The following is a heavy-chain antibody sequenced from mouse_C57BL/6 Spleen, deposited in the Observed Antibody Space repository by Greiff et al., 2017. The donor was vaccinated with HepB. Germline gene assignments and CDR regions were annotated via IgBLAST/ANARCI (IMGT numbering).Heavy chain of an antibody. CDR1: GYSITSGYY. Sequence: VQLQQSGPGLVKPSQSLSLTCSVTGYSITSGYYWNWIRQFPGNKLEWMGYISYDGSNNYNPSLKNRISITRDTSKNQFFLKLNSVTTEDTATYYCARGSDYDDFDYWGQGTTLTVSS. D-gene: IGHD2-4*01. V-gene: IGHV3-6*01. CDR2: ISYDGSN. CDR3: ARGSDYDDFDY. J-gene: IGHJ2*01.